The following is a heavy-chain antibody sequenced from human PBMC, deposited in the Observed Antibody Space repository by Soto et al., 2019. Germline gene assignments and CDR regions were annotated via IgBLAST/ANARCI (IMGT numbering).Heavy chain of an antibody. CDR2: IWYDGSNK. Sequence: GGSLRLSCAASGFTFSSYGMHWVRQAPGKGLEWVAVIWYDGSNKYYADSVKGRFTISRDNSKNTLYLQMNSLRAEDTAVYYCARERQQLTYHYFDYWGQGTLVTVSS. J-gene: IGHJ4*02. CDR3: ARERQQLTYHYFDY. V-gene: IGHV3-33*01. D-gene: IGHD6-13*01. CDR1: GFTFSSYG.